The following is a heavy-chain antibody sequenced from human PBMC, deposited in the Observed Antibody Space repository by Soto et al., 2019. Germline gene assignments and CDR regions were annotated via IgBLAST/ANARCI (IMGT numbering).Heavy chain of an antibody. J-gene: IGHJ3*02. CDR1: GGSFSGYY. CDR2: INQSGST. D-gene: IGHD1-26*01. Sequence: QVQLQQWGAGLLKPSETLSLTCTVSGGSFSGYYWSWIRQPPGKGLEWIGEINQSGSTNYNPSLKGRVITSVDTSKNQFSLKLSSVTAAATAVYYCARYSTAQWELGFMAFDIWGQGTMVTVSS. CDR3: ARYSTAQWELGFMAFDI. V-gene: IGHV4-34*01.